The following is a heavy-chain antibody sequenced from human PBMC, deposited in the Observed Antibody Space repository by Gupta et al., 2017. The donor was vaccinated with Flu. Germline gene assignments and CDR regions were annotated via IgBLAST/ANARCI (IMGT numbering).Heavy chain of an antibody. CDR2: IYHSGST. V-gene: IGHV4-31*03. J-gene: IGHJ5*02. D-gene: IGHD2-15*01. Sequence: QVQLQESGPGLVQPSQTLSLTCTVSGGSIDIGGYYWSWIRQPPGKGLEWIGYIYHSGSTYYNPSLKSRLTMSLETSKNQFSMSLSSVTAADTAVYFCARGSYCSGGTCYEGNWFDPWGQGTVVTVSS. CDR1: GGSIDIGGYY. CDR3: ARGSYCSGGTCYEGNWFDP.